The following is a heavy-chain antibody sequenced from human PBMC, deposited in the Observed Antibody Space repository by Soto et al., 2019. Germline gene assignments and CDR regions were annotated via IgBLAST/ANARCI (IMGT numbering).Heavy chain of an antibody. Sequence: SGTLSLTCAVSGGSLTGADSYWFWIRKPPGKGLEWIGYIAYSGGTSYNPSLRGRVPISEGGSDKKFSLTWNSVTAAATALYFCARVFGRSEIGPWGEGTWVTSPQ. CDR3: ARVFGRSEIGP. V-gene: IGHV4-31*11. D-gene: IGHD3-3*01. CDR2: IAYSGGT. CDR1: GGSLTGADSY. J-gene: IGHJ5*02.